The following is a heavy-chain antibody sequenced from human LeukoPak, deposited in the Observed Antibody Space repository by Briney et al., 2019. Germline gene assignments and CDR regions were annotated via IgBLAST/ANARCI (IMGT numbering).Heavy chain of an antibody. V-gene: IGHV3-23*01. D-gene: IGHD3-3*01. CDR3: AREVFRAFDI. CDR2: ISGSGGST. CDR1: GFAFRSYA. Sequence: GGSLRLSCAASGFAFRSYAMNWVRQAPGKGLEWVSAISGSGGSTYYADSVKGRFTISRDNSKNTLYLQMNSLRAEDTAVYYCAREVFRAFDIWGQGTMVTVSS. J-gene: IGHJ3*02.